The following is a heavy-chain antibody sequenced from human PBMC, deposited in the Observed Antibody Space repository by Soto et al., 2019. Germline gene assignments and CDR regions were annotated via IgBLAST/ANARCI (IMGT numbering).Heavy chain of an antibody. D-gene: IGHD6-13*01. J-gene: IGHJ6*02. CDR3: ARGHMERIAAAGTFHYYGMDV. CDR2: IIPIFGTA. CDR1: GGTFSSYA. Sequence: GASVKVSCKASGGTFSSYAISWVRQAPGQGLEWMGGIIPIFGTANYAQKFQGRVTITADESTSTAYMELSSLRSEDTAVYYCARGHMERIAAAGTFHYYGMDVWGQGTTVTVSS. V-gene: IGHV1-69*13.